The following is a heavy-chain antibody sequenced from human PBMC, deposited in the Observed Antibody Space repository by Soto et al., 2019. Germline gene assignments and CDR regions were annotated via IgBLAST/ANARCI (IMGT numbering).Heavy chain of an antibody. Sequence: SETLSLTCTVSGGSISSSSYYWGWIRQPPGKGLEWIGSIYYSGSTYYNPSLKSRVTISVDTSKNQFSLKLSSVTAADTAVYYCARHLATIPYPIVARPLDYWGQGTLVTVSS. D-gene: IGHD6-6*01. J-gene: IGHJ4*02. CDR3: ARHLATIPYPIVARPLDY. V-gene: IGHV4-39*01. CDR1: GGSISSSSYY. CDR2: IYYSGST.